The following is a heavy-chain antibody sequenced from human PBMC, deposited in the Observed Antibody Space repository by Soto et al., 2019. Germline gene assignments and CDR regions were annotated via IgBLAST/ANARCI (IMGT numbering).Heavy chain of an antibody. CDR2: IIPIFGTA. CDR3: AIRASIAARPGVGYFDY. V-gene: IGHV1-69*01. Sequence: QVQLVQSGAEVKKPGSSVKVSCKASGGTFSSYAISWVRQAPGQGLEWMGGIIPIFGTANYAQKFQGRVTITADESTSTAYMELSSLSSEDTAVYYCAIRASIAARPGVGYFDYWGQGTLVTVSS. D-gene: IGHD6-6*01. J-gene: IGHJ4*02. CDR1: GGTFSSYA.